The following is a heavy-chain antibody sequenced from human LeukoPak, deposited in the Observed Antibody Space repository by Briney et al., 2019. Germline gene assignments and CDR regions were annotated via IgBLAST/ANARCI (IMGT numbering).Heavy chain of an antibody. D-gene: IGHD2-15*01. J-gene: IGHJ4*02. CDR3: ARDTLLGYCSGGSCYSEDY. V-gene: IGHV1-18*01. CDR1: GYTFTSYG. CDR2: ISAYNGNT. Sequence: GASVKVSCKASGYTFTSYGISWVRQAPGQGPEWMGWISAYNGNTNYAQKLQGRVTMTTDTSTSTAYMELRSLRSDDTAVYYCARDTLLGYCSGGSCYSEDYWGQGTLVTVSS.